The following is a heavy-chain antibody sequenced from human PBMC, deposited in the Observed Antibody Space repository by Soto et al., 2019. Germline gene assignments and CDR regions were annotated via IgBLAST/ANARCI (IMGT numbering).Heavy chain of an antibody. CDR3: ARERATGDAFDI. J-gene: IGHJ3*02. CDR1: GFTFSSYA. V-gene: IGHV3-64*01. D-gene: IGHD1-26*01. Sequence: PGGSLRLSCAASGFTFSSYAMHWVRQAPGKGLEYVSAISSNGGSTYYANSVKGRFTISRDNSKNTLYLQMGSLRAEDMAVYYCARERATGDAFDIWGQGTMVTVSS. CDR2: ISSNGGST.